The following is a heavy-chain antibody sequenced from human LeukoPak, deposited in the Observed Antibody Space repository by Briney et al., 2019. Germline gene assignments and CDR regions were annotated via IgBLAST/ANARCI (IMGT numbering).Heavy chain of an antibody. CDR3: ARDGVLRLGELSFSY. D-gene: IGHD3-16*02. J-gene: IGHJ4*02. Sequence: PSETLSLTCAVYGGSFSGYYWSWIRQPPGKGLEWIGEINHSGSTNYNPSLKSRVTISVDTSKNQFSLKLSSVTAADTAAYYCARDGVLRLGELSFSYWGQGTLVTVSS. CDR2: INHSGST. CDR1: GGSFSGYY. V-gene: IGHV4-34*01.